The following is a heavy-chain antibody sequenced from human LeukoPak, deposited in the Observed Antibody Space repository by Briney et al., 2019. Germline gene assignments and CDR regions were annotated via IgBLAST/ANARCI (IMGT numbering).Heavy chain of an antibody. Sequence: SGTLSLTCNVSGHSYNTDSFWGWIRQPPGKGLEWIGSIHERGSAFYNPSLKSRVAISIDTSKNQFSLKVNSVIAADTAVYYCARAARPSNNWFDPWGQGTLVTVSS. CDR3: ARAARPSNNWFDP. J-gene: IGHJ5*02. D-gene: IGHD6-6*01. CDR1: GHSYNTDSF. CDR2: IHERGSA. V-gene: IGHV4-38-2*02.